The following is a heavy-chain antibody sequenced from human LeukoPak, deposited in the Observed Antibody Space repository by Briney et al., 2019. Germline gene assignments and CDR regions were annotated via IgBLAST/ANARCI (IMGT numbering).Heavy chain of an antibody. Sequence: PGGSLRLSCAASGFTFSSYAMSWVRQAPGKGLEWVSSISSTSTYIYYADSLKGRFTISRDNAKNSLYLQMNSLRAEDTAVYYCARVDGHSGYPYPHYWGQGTLVTVSS. J-gene: IGHJ4*02. V-gene: IGHV3-21*01. CDR1: GFTFSSYA. D-gene: IGHD5-12*01. CDR2: ISSTSTYI. CDR3: ARVDGHSGYPYPHY.